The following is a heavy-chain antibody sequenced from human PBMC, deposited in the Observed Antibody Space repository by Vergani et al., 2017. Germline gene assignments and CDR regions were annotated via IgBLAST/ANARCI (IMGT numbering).Heavy chain of an antibody. CDR3: ATTGYSSSWYVSAFDI. D-gene: IGHD6-13*01. V-gene: IGHV1-69*02. Sequence: QVQLVQSGAEVKKPGSSVKVSCKASGGTFSSYTISWVRQAPGQGLEWMGRIIPILGIANYAQKFQGRVTITADKSTSTAYMELSSLRSEDTAVYYCATTGYSSSWYVSAFDIWGQGTMVTVSS. CDR1: GGTFSSYT. J-gene: IGHJ3*02. CDR2: IIPILGIA.